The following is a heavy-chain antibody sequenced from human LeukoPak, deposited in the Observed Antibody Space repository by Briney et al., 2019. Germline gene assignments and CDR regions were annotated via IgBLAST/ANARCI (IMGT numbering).Heavy chain of an antibody. CDR1: GYTFSSYG. J-gene: IGHJ4*02. CDR3: ARGEDYGSGTNFDY. V-gene: IGHV1-8*01. D-gene: IGHD3-10*01. CDR2: MNPNSGNT. Sequence: ASVKVSCKASGYTFSSYGINWVRQATGQGLEWMGWMNPNSGNTGYAQKFQGRVTMTRSTSISTAYMELSSLRSEDTAVYYCARGEDYGSGTNFDYWGQGTLVTVSS.